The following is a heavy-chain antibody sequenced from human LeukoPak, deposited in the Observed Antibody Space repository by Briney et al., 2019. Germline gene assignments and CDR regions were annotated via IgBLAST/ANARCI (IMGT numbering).Heavy chain of an antibody. J-gene: IGHJ4*02. V-gene: IGHV3-66*01. D-gene: IGHD5-18*01. CDR1: GFTVSSIY. Sequence: PGGSLRLSCAASGFTVSSIYMSWVRQAPGKGLEWVSVIYSGGSTYYADSVKGRFTISRDNSKNTLYLQMNSLRAEDTAVYYCARAGTQLWSTYDYWGQGTLVTVSS. CDR3: ARAGTQLWSTYDY. CDR2: IYSGGST.